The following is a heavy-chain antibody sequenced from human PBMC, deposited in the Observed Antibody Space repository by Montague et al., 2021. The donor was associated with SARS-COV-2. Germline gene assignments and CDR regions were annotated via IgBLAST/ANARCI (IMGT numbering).Heavy chain of an antibody. J-gene: IGHJ4*02. CDR3: ATRTRYPQNDFGF. D-gene: IGHD1-14*01. CDR1: GDSIRNSEYS. CDR2: IYDGGST. V-gene: IGHV4-39*01. Sequence: SETLSLTCTVSGDSIRNSEYSWGWVHQPPGNGLEWIGNIYDGGSTFYNPSLKSRVTIFVDTSKNQFSLKLSSVTAADTAVYYCATRTRYPQNDFGFWGQGTLVTVSS.